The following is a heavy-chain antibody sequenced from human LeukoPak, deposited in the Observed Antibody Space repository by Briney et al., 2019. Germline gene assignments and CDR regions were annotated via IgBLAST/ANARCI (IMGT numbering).Heavy chain of an antibody. J-gene: IGHJ4*02. CDR1: GGTFSSYA. D-gene: IGHD1-26*01. Sequence: ASVKVSCKASGGTFSSYAISWVRQAPGQGLEWMGGIIPIFGTANYAQKFQGRVTITADKSTSTAYMELSSLRSEDTAVYYCAKGIVGAKARFDYWGQGTLVTVSS. V-gene: IGHV1-69*06. CDR3: AKGIVGAKARFDY. CDR2: IIPIFGTA.